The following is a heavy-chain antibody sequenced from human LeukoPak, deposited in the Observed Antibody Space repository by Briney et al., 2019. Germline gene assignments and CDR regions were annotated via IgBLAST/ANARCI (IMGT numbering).Heavy chain of an antibody. CDR3: ARDPRASGWYWGDYYYYMDV. CDR1: GFTFSRYA. J-gene: IGHJ6*03. CDR2: IRYDGSNK. D-gene: IGHD6-19*01. V-gene: IGHV3-30*04. Sequence: GGSLRLSCAASGFTFSRYAMHWVRQAPGKGLEWVAVIRYDGSNKYYADSVKGRFTISRDNAKNSLYLQMNSLRAEGTAVYYCARDPRASGWYWGDYYYYMDVWGKGTTVTISS.